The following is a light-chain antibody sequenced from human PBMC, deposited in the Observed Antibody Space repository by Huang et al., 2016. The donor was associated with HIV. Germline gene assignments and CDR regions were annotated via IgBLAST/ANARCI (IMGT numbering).Light chain of an antibody. Sequence: EIVMTQSPATLSVSPGERATLSCRASQSVSSNLAWYQQKPGQAPRLLIYGASTRAPGIPARFSDRGSGTEFTRTISSLQSEDFAVYYCQQYNNWPPLTFGGGTKVEIK. J-gene: IGKJ4*01. CDR3: QQYNNWPPLT. V-gene: IGKV3D-15*01. CDR2: GAS. CDR1: QSVSSN.